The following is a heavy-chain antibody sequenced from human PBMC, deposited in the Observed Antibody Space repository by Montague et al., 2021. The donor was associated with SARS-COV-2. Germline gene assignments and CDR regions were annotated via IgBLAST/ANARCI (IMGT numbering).Heavy chain of an antibody. CDR2: IYTSGST. J-gene: IGHJ6*02. D-gene: IGHD3-9*01. CDR3: ARGPHYDILSSYYKACIDV. V-gene: IGHV4-61*02. CDR1: GGSISTGSYF. Sequence: TLSLTCTVSGGSISTGSYFWSWIRQPAGKGLEWIGRIYTSGSTNYNPSLKSRVTISVDTSKNQFSLKLSSVTAADTAVYYCARGPHYDILSSYYKACIDVWGQGTTVTVSS.